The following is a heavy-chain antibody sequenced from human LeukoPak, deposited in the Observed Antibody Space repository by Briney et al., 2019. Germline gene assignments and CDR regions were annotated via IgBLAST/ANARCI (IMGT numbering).Heavy chain of an antibody. Sequence: SETLSLTCAVYGGSFSGRYWSWLRQPPGKGLEWIGEINHSGNTNYNPSHKSRVTISVDTSKNQFSLKLSSVTAADAAVYYCASILRFIWGPGTMVTVSS. CDR2: INHSGNT. D-gene: IGHD3-3*01. CDR3: ASILRFI. J-gene: IGHJ3*02. CDR1: GGSFSGRY. V-gene: IGHV4-34*01.